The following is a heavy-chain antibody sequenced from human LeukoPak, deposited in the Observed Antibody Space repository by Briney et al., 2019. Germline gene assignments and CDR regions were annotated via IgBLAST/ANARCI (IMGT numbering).Heavy chain of an antibody. D-gene: IGHD3-10*01. J-gene: IGHJ4*02. V-gene: IGHV4-4*02. CDR3: AREGSSYGSGSYQAFDY. CDR2: IYHSGST. CDR1: GGSISSSHW. Sequence: KPSETLSLTCAVSGGSISSSHWWNWVRQPPGKGLEWIGEIYHSGSTNYNPSLKSRVTISVGKSRNQFSLRLNSVTAADTAVYYCAREGSSYGSGSYQAFDYWGQGTLVTVSS.